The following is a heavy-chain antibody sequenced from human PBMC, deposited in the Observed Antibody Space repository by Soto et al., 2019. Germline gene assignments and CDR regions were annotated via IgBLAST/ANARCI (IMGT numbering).Heavy chain of an antibody. J-gene: IGHJ4*02. V-gene: IGHV3-33*06. CDR3: AKEWEPGPFDY. D-gene: IGHD1-26*01. CDR2: IWYDGTNK. Sequence: PGGSLRLSCVVSEFTFSNYGMHWVRQAPGKGLEWVAVIWYDGTNKYYADTVKGRFTISRDNSKNMLYLQMNSLRAEDTAVYYCAKEWEPGPFDYWGQGTLVTVSS. CDR1: EFTFSNYG.